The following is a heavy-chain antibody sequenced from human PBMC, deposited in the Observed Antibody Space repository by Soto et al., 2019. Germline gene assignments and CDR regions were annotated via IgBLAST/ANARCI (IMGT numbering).Heavy chain of an antibody. D-gene: IGHD1-1*01. V-gene: IGHV1-69*01. CDR1: GGTSSSYA. J-gene: IGHJ4*02. CDR3: TSESTTVNRRFDF. CDR2: IIPISDTT. Sequence: QVQVVQSGAEVKKPGSSVRVSCKASGGTSSSYAITWMRQAPGQGLEWMGGIIPISDTTDHAQKFQGRVKFTTEESKSTVYMELSSLPSDDTAVYYCTSESTTVNRRFDFLGQGTLVTVSS.